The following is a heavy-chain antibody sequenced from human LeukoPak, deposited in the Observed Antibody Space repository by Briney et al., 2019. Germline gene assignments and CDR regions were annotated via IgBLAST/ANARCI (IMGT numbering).Heavy chain of an antibody. CDR3: AKGSGSSCYSPCDY. D-gene: IGHD2-15*01. CDR2: ISDGGCST. J-gene: IGHJ4*02. Sequence: GWSLRLSCAASGFTFTNSLMHCVRQAPGKGLEGVSPISDGGCSTYYTDSVKGRFTISRDNSTNTLYLQMNSLTAEDTAVYHCAKGSGSSCYSPCDYWGQAILATVPS. CDR1: GFTFTNSL. V-gene: IGHV3-23*01.